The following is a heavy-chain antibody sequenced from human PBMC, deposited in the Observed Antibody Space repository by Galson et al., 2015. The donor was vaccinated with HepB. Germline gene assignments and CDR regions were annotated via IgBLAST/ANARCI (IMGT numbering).Heavy chain of an antibody. J-gene: IGHJ3*02. Sequence: PLSLTCAVSGGSISSDGYSWNWIRQPPGKELEWIGYMHNSGSTYYKSSLKSRLTISGDMSKNQISLKLRSVTAADTAVYYCARATVVSRDDAFDIWGQGTRVTVSS. CDR1: GGSISSDGYS. CDR2: MHNSGST. D-gene: IGHD4-23*01. V-gene: IGHV4-30-4*07. CDR3: ARATVVSRDDAFDI.